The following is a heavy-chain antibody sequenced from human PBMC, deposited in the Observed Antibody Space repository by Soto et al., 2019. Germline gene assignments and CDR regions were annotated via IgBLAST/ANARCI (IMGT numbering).Heavy chain of an antibody. D-gene: IGHD3-10*01. J-gene: IGHJ6*02. V-gene: IGHV1-69*01. CDR3: ARVLYYGPGSYSPYGMDV. CDR1: GVSFNNNG. CDR2: VSPPFRTS. Sequence: QVQLVQSGAEVKKPGSSVKVSCKTSGVSFNNNGIGWVRQAPGHGLEWMGGVSPPFRTSNYARKFQGRISITADASTGTVNMELSSLTSEDTAQYYCARVLYYGPGSYSPYGMDVWGLGTTVTVSS.